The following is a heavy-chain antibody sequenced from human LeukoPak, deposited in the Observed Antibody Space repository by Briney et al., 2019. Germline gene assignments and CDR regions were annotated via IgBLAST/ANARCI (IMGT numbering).Heavy chain of an antibody. CDR1: GYTFTIFH. V-gene: IGHV1-46*01. D-gene: IGHD5-12*01. CDR3: ARESTFRLLRNVSDI. J-gene: IGHJ3*02. Sequence: ASVKVSCKASGYTFTIFHIHWVRQAPGQGLEWMGMINPSDGSTNYAQKFQGRVTMTSDMSTSTVAMGLSSLRSDDTAVYYCARESTFRLLRNVSDIWGQGTMVTVSS. CDR2: INPSDGST.